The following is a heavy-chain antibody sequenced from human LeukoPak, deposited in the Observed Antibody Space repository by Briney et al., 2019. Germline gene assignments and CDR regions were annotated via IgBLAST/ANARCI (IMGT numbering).Heavy chain of an antibody. D-gene: IGHD3-10*01. CDR1: GFTFSDYN. V-gene: IGHV3-48*01. Sequence: GGSLRLSCATSGFTFSDYNMNWVRQVPGKGLESVSYMSRSGNIIYYADSVKGRFTISRDNAENSLYLQMNSLRVEDTGVYYCARDVYYGSGSPRLDYWGQGTLVTVSS. J-gene: IGHJ4*02. CDR2: MSRSGNII. CDR3: ARDVYYGSGSPRLDY.